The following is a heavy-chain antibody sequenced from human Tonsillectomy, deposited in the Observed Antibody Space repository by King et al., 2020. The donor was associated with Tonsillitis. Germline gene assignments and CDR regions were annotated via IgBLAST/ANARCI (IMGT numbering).Heavy chain of an antibody. CDR2: MDPSDSYT. D-gene: IGHD6-13*01. CDR3: ARLDIGAASTYAFDI. CDR1: GYSFSTNW. J-gene: IGHJ3*02. V-gene: IGHV5-10-1*03. Sequence: QLVQSGAEVKKPGESLRISCKGSGYSFSTNWITWVRQMPGKGLEWVGRMDPSDSYTSYSPSFQGHVTISADKAISTAYLQWYSLKASDTAMYYCARLDIGAASTYAFDIWGQGTMVTVSS.